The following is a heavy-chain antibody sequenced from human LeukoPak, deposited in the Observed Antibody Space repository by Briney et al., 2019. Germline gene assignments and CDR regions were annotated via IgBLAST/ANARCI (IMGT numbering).Heavy chain of an antibody. Sequence: GGSLRLSCAASGFGFSGYGMHWVRQAPGKGLEWVAFIHYDGTESYYADSVRGRFTISRDNSKNTLYLQMNSLRAEDTAVYYCAKDPDSSGCWGQGTLVTVSS. CDR2: IHYDGTES. J-gene: IGHJ4*02. D-gene: IGHD6-19*01. V-gene: IGHV3-30*02. CDR3: AKDPDSSGC. CDR1: GFGFSGYG.